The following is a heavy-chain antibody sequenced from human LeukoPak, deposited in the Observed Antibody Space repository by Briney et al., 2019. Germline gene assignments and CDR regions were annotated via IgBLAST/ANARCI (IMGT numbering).Heavy chain of an antibody. J-gene: IGHJ4*02. V-gene: IGHV1-18*01. CDR1: GYTFTSYA. CDR3: ARDILGYYDSSGYLNY. Sequence: ASVKVSCKASGYTFTSYAISWVRQAPGQGLEWMGWISAYNGNTNYAQKLQGRVTMTTDTSTSTAYMELRSLRSDDTAVYYCARDILGYYDSSGYLNYWGQGTLVTVSS. CDR2: ISAYNGNT. D-gene: IGHD3-22*01.